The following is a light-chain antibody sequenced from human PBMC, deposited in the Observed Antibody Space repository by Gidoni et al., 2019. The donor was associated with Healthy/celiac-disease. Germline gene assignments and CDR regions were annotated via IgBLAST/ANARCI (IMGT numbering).Light chain of an antibody. CDR1: QSLLHSNGYNY. CDR3: MQALQTRIT. Sequence: DILMTQSPLYLPVTPGEPASISCRSSQSLLHSNGYNYLDWYLQKPVQSPQLLIYLGSNRASGVPDRFSGSGSGTDFTLKISRVEAEDVGVYYCMQALQTRITFGPGTKVEIK. J-gene: IGKJ3*01. V-gene: IGKV2-28*01. CDR2: LGS.